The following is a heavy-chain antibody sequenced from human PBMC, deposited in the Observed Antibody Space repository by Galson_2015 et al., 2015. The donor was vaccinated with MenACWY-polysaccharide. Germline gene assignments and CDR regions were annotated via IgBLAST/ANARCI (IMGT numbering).Heavy chain of an antibody. CDR3: ARGHLGLGL. D-gene: IGHD3-16*01. CDR2: IKKDGSEK. J-gene: IGHJ6*02. V-gene: IGHV3-7*01. CDR1: GLTFTSCS. Sequence: SLRLSCAASGLTFTSCSMTWVRQAPGKGLEWVASIKKDGSEKYYVDTVKGRFTISRDNAKNSLYLQMNSLRAEDTAVYYCARGHLGLGLWGQGTTVTVSS.